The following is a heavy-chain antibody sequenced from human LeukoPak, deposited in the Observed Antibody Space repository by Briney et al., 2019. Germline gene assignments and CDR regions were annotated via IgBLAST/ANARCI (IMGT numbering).Heavy chain of an antibody. J-gene: IGHJ5*02. CDR3: ARAGYSSAFDP. V-gene: IGHV4-59*01. Sequence: SETLSLTCTVSGGSISSYYWSWIRQPPGQGLEWIGYIYYSGSTNYNPSLKSRVTISVDTSKNQFSLKLSSVTAADTAVYYCARAGYSSAFDPWGQGTLVTVPT. CDR1: GGSISSYY. CDR2: IYYSGST. D-gene: IGHD6-25*01.